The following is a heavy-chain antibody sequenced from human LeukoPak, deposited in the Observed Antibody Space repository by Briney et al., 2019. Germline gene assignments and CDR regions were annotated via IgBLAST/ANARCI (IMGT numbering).Heavy chain of an antibody. CDR3: ARDSGAYYYYGMDV. D-gene: IGHD3-10*01. CDR1: GFTFSSYA. J-gene: IGHJ6*02. V-gene: IGHV3-64*01. Sequence: GGSLRLSRAASGFTFSSYAMHWVRQAPGKGLEYVSAISSNGGSTYYANSVKGRFTISRDNSKNTLYLQMGSLRAEDMAVYYCARDSGAYYYYGMDVWGQGTTVTVSS. CDR2: ISSNGGST.